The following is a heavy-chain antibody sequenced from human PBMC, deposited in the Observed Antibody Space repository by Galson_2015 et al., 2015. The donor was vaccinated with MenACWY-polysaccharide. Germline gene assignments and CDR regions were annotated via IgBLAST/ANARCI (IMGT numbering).Heavy chain of an antibody. CDR1: GVSFNSEA. V-gene: IGHV3-33*06. D-gene: IGHD6-19*01. CDR2: IWHDGSQT. Sequence: SLRLSCAVSGVSFNSEALHWVRQAPGKGLEWVSIIWHDGSQTHYADSVKGRFTISRDDSKNTLYLQMDSLRAEDTAVYYCAKQAGAFSSGWHYFDGWGQGTLVTVSS. J-gene: IGHJ4*02. CDR3: AKQAGAFSSGWHYFDG.